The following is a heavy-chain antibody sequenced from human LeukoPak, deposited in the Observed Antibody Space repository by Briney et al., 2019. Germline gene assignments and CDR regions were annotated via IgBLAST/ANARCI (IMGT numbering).Heavy chain of an antibody. V-gene: IGHV4-59*01. CDR3: ARFAYCGGHCWYYFDY. Sequence: KPSETLSLTCTVSGGSISSYYWSWIRQPPGKGLEWIGYIYSSGSTNYNPSLKSRVTISVDTSKNRFSLKLSSVTAADTAVYYCARFAYCGGHCWYYFDYWGQGSLVTVSS. CDR2: IYSSGST. D-gene: IGHD2-21*02. CDR1: GGSISSYY. J-gene: IGHJ4*02.